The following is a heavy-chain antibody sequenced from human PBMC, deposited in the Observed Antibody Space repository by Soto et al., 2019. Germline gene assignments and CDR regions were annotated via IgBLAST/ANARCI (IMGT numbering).Heavy chain of an antibody. V-gene: IGHV3-20*04. CDR3: ARVPPYYYDSSGYLSDY. CDR2: INWNGGST. D-gene: IGHD3-22*01. CDR1: GFTFDDYG. Sequence: GGSLRLSCAASGFTFDDYGMSWVRQAPGKGLEWVSGINWNGGSTGYADSVKGRFTISRDNAKNSLYLQMNSLRAEDTAVYYCARVPPYYYDSSGYLSDYWGQGTLVTVS. J-gene: IGHJ4*02.